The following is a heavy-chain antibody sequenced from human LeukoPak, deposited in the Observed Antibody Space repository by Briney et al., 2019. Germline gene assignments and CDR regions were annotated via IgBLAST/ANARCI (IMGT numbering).Heavy chain of an antibody. Sequence: VGSLRLSCVASGFTFSDCSLNWVRQAPGKGLEWLSSIRKDSSELFYADSVRGRFTISRDNAKNSLYLQMNSLRVEDTAVYYCAKDLQQLEAFDSWGQGTLVTVSS. V-gene: IGHV3-21*01. D-gene: IGHD1-1*01. CDR1: GFTFSDCS. CDR2: IRKDSSEL. CDR3: AKDLQQLEAFDS. J-gene: IGHJ4*02.